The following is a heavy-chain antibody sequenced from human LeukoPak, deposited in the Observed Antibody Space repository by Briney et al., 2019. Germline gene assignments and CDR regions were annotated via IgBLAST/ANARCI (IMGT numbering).Heavy chain of an antibody. CDR2: ISSSSSYI. D-gene: IGHD3-22*01. J-gene: IGHJ4*02. Sequence: GGSLRLSCAASGFTFSSYTMNWVRQAPGKGLEWVSSISSSSSYIYYADSVKGRFTISRDNAKNSLYLQVNSLRAEDTAVYYCVDDSSGYYAYWGQGTLVTVSS. CDR1: GFTFSSYT. V-gene: IGHV3-21*01. CDR3: VDDSSGYYAY.